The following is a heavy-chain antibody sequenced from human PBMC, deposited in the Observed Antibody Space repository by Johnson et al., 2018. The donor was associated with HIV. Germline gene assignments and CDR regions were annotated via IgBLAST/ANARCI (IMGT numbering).Heavy chain of an antibody. V-gene: IGHV3-30-3*01. CDR2: ISYDGSNK. Sequence: QVQLVESGGGLVQPGGSLRLSCAASGFTFTNYAMYWVRQAPGKGLERVALISYDGSNKYYADSVKGRFTISRDNSKNTLYLQMSSLRVEDTAMYYCAKARSLLDYGGFDAFDIWGQGTLVIVSS. D-gene: IGHD4-23*01. J-gene: IGHJ3*02. CDR1: GFTFTNYA. CDR3: AKARSLLDYGGFDAFDI.